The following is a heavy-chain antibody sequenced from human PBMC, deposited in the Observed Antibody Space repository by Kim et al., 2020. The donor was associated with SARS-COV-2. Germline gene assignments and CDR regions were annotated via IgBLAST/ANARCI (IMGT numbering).Heavy chain of an antibody. CDR3: ARALRTTVTTFGY. D-gene: IGHD4-17*01. Sequence: GGSLRLSCAASGFTFSSYSMNWVRQAPGKGLEWVSSISSSSSYIYYADSVKGRFTISRDNAKNSLYLQMNSLRAEDTAVYYCARALRTTVTTFGYWGQGTLVTVSS. J-gene: IGHJ4*02. V-gene: IGHV3-21*01. CDR2: ISSSSSYI. CDR1: GFTFSSYS.